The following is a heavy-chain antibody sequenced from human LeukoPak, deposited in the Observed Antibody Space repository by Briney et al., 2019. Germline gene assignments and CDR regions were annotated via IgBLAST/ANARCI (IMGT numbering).Heavy chain of an antibody. D-gene: IGHD2-15*01. CDR3: AKDTAYCGGGTCYSSFDH. V-gene: IGHV3-43*02. J-gene: IGHJ4*02. CDR2: ISGNSYNT. CDR1: GFTFDDYA. Sequence: PGGSLRLSCAASGFTFDDYAMHWVRQAPGKGLEWVSLISGNSYNTYYADSVKGRFTISRGNSKNSLYLQMNSLRTEDTAFYYCAKDTAYCGGGTCYSSFDHWGQGTLVTVSS.